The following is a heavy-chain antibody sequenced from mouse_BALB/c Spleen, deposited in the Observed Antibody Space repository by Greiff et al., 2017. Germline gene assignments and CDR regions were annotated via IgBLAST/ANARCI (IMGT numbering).Heavy chain of an antibody. Sequence: QVQLQQPGAELVRPGASVKLSCKASGYTFTSYWINWVKQRPGQGLEWIGNIYPSDSYTNYNQKFKDKATLTVDKSSSTAYMQLSSPTSEDSAVYYCTRSSTTAETWFAYWGQGTLVTVSA. CDR2: IYPSDSYT. V-gene: IGHV1-69*02. CDR3: TRSSTTAETWFAY. CDR1: GYTFTSYW. J-gene: IGHJ3*01. D-gene: IGHD1-2*01.